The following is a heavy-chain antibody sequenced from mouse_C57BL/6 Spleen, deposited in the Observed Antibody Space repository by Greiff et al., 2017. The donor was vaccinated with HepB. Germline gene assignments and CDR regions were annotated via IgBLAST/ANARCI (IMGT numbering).Heavy chain of an antibody. CDR1: GYTFTSYW. Sequence: VQLQQPGAELVKPGASVKLSCKASGYTFTSYWMHWVKQRPGQGLEWIGMIHPNSGSTNYNEKFKSKATLTVDKSSSTAYLQLSSLTSEDSAVYYCARYYLWAMDYWGQGTSVTVSS. J-gene: IGHJ4*01. V-gene: IGHV1-64*01. CDR2: IHPNSGST. CDR3: ARYYLWAMDY. D-gene: IGHD1-1*01.